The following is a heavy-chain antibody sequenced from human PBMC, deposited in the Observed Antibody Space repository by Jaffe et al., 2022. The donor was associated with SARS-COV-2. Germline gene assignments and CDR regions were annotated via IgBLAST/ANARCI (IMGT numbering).Heavy chain of an antibody. J-gene: IGHJ4*02. Sequence: EVQLVESGGGLVQPGGSLRLSCVTSGFSFSSYSMNWVRQAPGKGLECVSYISSSGKNIYYSDSAKGRFTISRDNAKNSLYLQMNSLRAEDTAMYYCARGVRGYTYGTGDFDHWGQGTLVTVSS. V-gene: IGHV3-48*01. D-gene: IGHD5-18*01. CDR2: ISSSGKNI. CDR1: GFSFSSYS. CDR3: ARGVRGYTYGTGDFDH.